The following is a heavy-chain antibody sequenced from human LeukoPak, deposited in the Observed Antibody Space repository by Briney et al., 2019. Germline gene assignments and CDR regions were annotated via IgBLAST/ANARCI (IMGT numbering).Heavy chain of an antibody. CDR3: ARERWGAFAFDI. Sequence: ASVKVSCKASGYTFTGYYMHWVRQAPGQGLEWMGWINPNGGGTNYAQKFQGRVTMTRDTSISTAYMELSRLRSDDTAVYYCARERWGAFAFDIWGQGTMVTVSS. J-gene: IGHJ3*02. V-gene: IGHV1-2*02. CDR2: INPNGGGT. D-gene: IGHD4-23*01. CDR1: GYTFTGYY.